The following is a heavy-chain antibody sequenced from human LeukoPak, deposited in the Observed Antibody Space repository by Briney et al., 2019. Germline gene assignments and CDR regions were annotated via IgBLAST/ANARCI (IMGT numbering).Heavy chain of an antibody. D-gene: IGHD6-19*01. CDR1: GSTFSSYE. V-gene: IGHV3-48*03. CDR2: ISSSGSTI. CDR3: ARRAGTTRSDFDI. J-gene: IGHJ3*02. Sequence: GGSLRLSCAASGSTFSSYEMNWVRQAPGKGLEWVSYISSSGSTIHYADSVKGRFTISRDNAKNSLYLQMNSLRAEDTAVYYCARRAGTTRSDFDIWGQGTMVTVSS.